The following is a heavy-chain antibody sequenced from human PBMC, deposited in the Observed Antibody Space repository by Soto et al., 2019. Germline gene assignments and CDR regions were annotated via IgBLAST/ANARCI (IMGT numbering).Heavy chain of an antibody. CDR2: ISPYDDST. CDR1: GYTFIRYG. J-gene: IGHJ6*02. Sequence: QVQLVQSAGEMKKPGASVQVSCKASGYTFIRYGITWVRQAPGQGFEWMGWISPYDDSTIYAQKLQGRVTMTADTSTRIVNLTWRSLKSDDTAVYYCARGGYYDNNWMKLRHNSLDVWGQGTSVTVSS. V-gene: IGHV1-18*01. D-gene: IGHD3-16*01. CDR3: ARGGYYDNNWMKLRHNSLDV.